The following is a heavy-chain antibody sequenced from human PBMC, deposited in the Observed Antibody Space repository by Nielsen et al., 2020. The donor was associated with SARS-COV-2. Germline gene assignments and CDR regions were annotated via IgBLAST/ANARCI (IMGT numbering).Heavy chain of an antibody. J-gene: IGHJ4*02. D-gene: IGHD4-23*01. CDR3: ARIRPHCGGSSRPYYFDY. V-gene: IGHV2-70*11. CDR1: GFSLSTSGMC. CDR2: IDWDDDK. Sequence: SGPTLVKPTQTLTLTCTFSGFSLSTSGMCVSWIRQPPGKALEWLARIDWDDDKYYSTSLKTRLTISKDTSKNQVVLTMTNMDPVDTATYYCARIRPHCGGSSRPYYFDYWGQGTLVTVSS.